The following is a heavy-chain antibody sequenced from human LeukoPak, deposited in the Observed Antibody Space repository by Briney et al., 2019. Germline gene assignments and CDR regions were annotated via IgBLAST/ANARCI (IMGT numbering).Heavy chain of an antibody. CDR1: GYSFTSYW. D-gene: IGHD1-26*01. V-gene: IGHV5-51*01. CDR3: ATSYSGTDFDY. Sequence: GESLKISCKGAGYSFTSYWIGWVRQMPGRGLEWMGIIYPGDSDTRYSPSFQGQVTISADKSISTAYLQWSSLTASDTAMYYCATSYSGTDFDYWGQGTLVTVSS. J-gene: IGHJ4*02. CDR2: IYPGDSDT.